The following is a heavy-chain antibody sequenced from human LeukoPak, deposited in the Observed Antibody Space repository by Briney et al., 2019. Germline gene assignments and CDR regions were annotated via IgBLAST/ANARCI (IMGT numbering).Heavy chain of an antibody. CDR1: GVSISGYH. D-gene: IGHD2-21*02. CDR3: ARVRSVVVTAYDFFNI. CDR2: IYYSGST. J-gene: IGHJ3*02. V-gene: IGHV4-59*01. Sequence: SETLSHTCTVSGVSISGYHWSWSRQPPGKGLEWIGYIYYSGSTNYNPSLKSRVTMLVDTSKTQFSLNMRSVTAADTAVYYCARVRSVVVTAYDFFNIWGQGTMVTVSS.